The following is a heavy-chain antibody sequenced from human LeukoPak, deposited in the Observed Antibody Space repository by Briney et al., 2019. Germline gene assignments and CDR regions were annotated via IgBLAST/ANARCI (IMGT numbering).Heavy chain of an antibody. D-gene: IGHD6-13*01. V-gene: IGHV4-31*03. J-gene: IGHJ4*02. CDR3: ARVREATIAPFFDY. CDR1: GDSISSGDYY. CDR2: IYYSGST. Sequence: SETLSLTCTVSGDSISSGDYYWTWIRQHPGKGLEWIGCIYYSGSTYYNLSLKSRVIISADTSKNHFSLKLSFVTAADTAVYYCARVREATIAPFFDYWGQGILVTVSS.